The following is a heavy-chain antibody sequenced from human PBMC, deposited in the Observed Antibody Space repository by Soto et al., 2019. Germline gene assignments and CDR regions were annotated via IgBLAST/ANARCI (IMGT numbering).Heavy chain of an antibody. V-gene: IGHV3-23*01. CDR3: VSWVSAQFDD. J-gene: IGHJ4*02. D-gene: IGHD2-8*01. CDR2: IDYSGANT. Sequence: PGGSLRLSCAASGFTLDNGMTWVRQAPGKGLEWISTIDYSGANTHYADSVKGRFTISRDKSRNTVALQMRNLRAEDTALYYCVSWVSAQFDDWGQGTLVTVSS. CDR1: GFTLDNG.